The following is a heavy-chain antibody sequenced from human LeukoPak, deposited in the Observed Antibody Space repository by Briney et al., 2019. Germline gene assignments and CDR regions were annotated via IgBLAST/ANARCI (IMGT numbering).Heavy chain of an antibody. CDR3: ARDRDGYNFD. J-gene: IGHJ4*02. CDR2: IYYSGST. Sequence: PSETLSLTCTVSGGSIGSYYWSWIRQPPGKGLEWIGYIYYSGSTNYNPSLKSRVTISVDTSKNQFSLKLSSVTAADTAVYYCARDRDGYNFDWGQGTLATVSS. D-gene: IGHD5-24*01. V-gene: IGHV4-59*01. CDR1: GGSIGSYY.